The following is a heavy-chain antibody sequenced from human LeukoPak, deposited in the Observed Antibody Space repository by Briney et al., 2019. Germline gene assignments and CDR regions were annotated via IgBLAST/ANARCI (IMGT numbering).Heavy chain of an antibody. V-gene: IGHV1-24*01. D-gene: IGHD1-26*01. J-gene: IGHJ4*02. CDR2: SDPQYDET. CDR1: GYILTELS. CDR3: ATGGFSGGYELRS. Sequence: APVKASCKVSGYILTELSIHWVRQAPGKGLQWMGGSDPQYDETIYAQKFQGRFIMTEDPSTDTAYMELSSLRSEDTAVYYCATGGFSGGYELRSGGQGNSATVSS.